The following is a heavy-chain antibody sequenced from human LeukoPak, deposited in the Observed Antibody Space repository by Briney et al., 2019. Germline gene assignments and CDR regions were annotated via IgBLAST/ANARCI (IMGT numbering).Heavy chain of an antibody. V-gene: IGHV3-20*04. D-gene: IGHD1-26*01. J-gene: IGHJ6*03. Sequence: GGSLRLSCAASGFTFDDYGMSWVRQAPGKGLEWVSGINWNGGSTGYADSVKGRFTISRDNAKNSLYLQMNSLRAEDTAVYYCARDPGIQFWALLPYYMDVWGKGTTVTVSS. CDR3: ARDPGIQFWALLPYYMDV. CDR1: GFTFDDYG. CDR2: INWNGGST.